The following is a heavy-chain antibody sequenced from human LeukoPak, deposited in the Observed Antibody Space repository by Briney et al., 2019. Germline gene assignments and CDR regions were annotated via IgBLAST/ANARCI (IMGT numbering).Heavy chain of an antibody. CDR2: IYYSGST. CDR3: ARVGRGITMVRGVTHFDY. V-gene: IGHV4-31*03. J-gene: IGHJ4*02. D-gene: IGHD3-10*01. CDR1: GGSISSGGYY. Sequence: SETLSLTCTVSGGSISSGGYYWSWIRQHPGKGLEWIGYIYYSGSTYYNPSLKSRVTISVDTSKNQFSLKLSSVTAADTAVYYCARVGRGITMVRGVTHFDYWGQGTLVTVSP.